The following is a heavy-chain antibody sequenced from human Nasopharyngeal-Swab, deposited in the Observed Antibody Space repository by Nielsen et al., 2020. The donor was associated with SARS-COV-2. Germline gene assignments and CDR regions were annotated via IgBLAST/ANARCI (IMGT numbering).Heavy chain of an antibody. Sequence: SETLSLTCTVSGGSIRSSSYYWGWIRQPPGKGLEWIGSIYYTGNTYYNPSLKSRLTMLIDTSNNQFSLKLNSVTAADTAVYYCARDRESSGYYQTFDYWGQGTLVIVSS. V-gene: IGHV4-39*07. D-gene: IGHD3-22*01. CDR1: GGSIRSSSYY. J-gene: IGHJ4*02. CDR2: IYYTGNT. CDR3: ARDRESSGYYQTFDY.